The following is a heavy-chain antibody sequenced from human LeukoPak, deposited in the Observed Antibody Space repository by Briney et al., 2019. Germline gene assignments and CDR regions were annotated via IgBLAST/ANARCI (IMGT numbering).Heavy chain of an antibody. Sequence: GGSLRLSRAASGFTFIGYAMSWIRQAPGKGLHWVSTISGTGVSMSYADSVKGRFTVSRDNSKNILYLQMNSLRAEDTAVYYCAKGKIGTPFDYWDQGTLVTVSS. CDR1: GFTFIGYA. V-gene: IGHV3-23*01. J-gene: IGHJ4*02. CDR2: ISGTGVSM. D-gene: IGHD1-7*01. CDR3: AKGKIGTPFDY.